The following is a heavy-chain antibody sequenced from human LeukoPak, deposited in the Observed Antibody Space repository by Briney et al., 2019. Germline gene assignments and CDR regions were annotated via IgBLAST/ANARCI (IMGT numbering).Heavy chain of an antibody. Sequence: GGSLRLSCAASGFTFSSYSMNWVRQAPGKGLEWVSSISSSSSYIYYAVSVKGRFTISRDNAKNSLYLQMNSLRAEDTAVYYCARHLKQWLEHDAFDIWGQGTMVTVSS. CDR2: ISSSSSYI. V-gene: IGHV3-21*01. J-gene: IGHJ3*02. CDR1: GFTFSSYS. D-gene: IGHD6-19*01. CDR3: ARHLKQWLEHDAFDI.